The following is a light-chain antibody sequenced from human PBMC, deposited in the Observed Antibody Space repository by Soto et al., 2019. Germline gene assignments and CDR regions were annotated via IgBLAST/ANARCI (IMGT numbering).Light chain of an antibody. CDR3: QQSYITSWT. V-gene: IGKV1-39*01. CDR2: TVS. Sequence: DIQMTQSPSSLSASVGDRVTITCRANQTISNYLNWYQQKPGKAPKLLVYTVSNLHSGVPSRFSGGASGTDFTLTISSLQPEDCATYYCQQSYITSWTFGQGTKVDIK. CDR1: QTISNY. J-gene: IGKJ1*01.